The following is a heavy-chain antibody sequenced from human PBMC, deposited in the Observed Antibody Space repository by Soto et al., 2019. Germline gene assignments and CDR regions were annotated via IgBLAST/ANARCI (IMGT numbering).Heavy chain of an antibody. CDR3: VRDYLLTGFDT. V-gene: IGHV4-59*01. Sequence: SETLSLTCIVSNGSISTYYWTWVRQPPGKGLEWIGYVYYSGSTNYNPSLKSRVAMSIDTSKNQFSLELKSVTAADTATYYCVRDYLLTGFDTWGQGTLVTVPQ. CDR2: VYYSGST. D-gene: IGHD3-9*01. J-gene: IGHJ5*02. CDR1: NGSISTYY.